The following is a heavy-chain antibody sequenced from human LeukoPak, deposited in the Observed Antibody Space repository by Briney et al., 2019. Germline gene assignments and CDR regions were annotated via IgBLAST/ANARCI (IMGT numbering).Heavy chain of an antibody. CDR1: GYTFTDYY. CDR2: INPNSGGT. Sequence: GASVKVSCKASGYTFTDYYIHWVRQAPGQGLEYMGWINPNSGGTSYAQKFHDRVTMTRDTSLTSAYLELSRLTSDDTAVYYCARYLSSGGVYWGQGTLVTVPS. J-gene: IGHJ4*02. V-gene: IGHV1-2*02. CDR3: ARYLSSGGVY. D-gene: IGHD2-8*02.